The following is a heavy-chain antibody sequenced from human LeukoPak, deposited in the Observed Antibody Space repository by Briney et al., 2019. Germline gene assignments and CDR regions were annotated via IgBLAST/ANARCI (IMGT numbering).Heavy chain of an antibody. CDR2: IYTGGST. Sequence: SETLSLTCTVSGGSISSYYWSWIRQPAGKGLEWIGRIYTGGSTNYNPSLKSRVTMSVDTSKNQFSLKLSSVTAADTAVYYCARDHRDTALDYRIDPWGQGTLVTVSS. J-gene: IGHJ5*02. D-gene: IGHD4-11*01. V-gene: IGHV4-4*07. CDR1: GGSISSYY. CDR3: ARDHRDTALDYRIDP.